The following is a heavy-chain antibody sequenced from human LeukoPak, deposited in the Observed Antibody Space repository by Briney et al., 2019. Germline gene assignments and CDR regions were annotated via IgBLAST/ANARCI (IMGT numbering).Heavy chain of an antibody. CDR1: GFTFSNFW. V-gene: IGHV3-7*01. CDR2: IKQDETEK. D-gene: IGHD5-18*01. J-gene: IGHJ5*02. CDR3: AREGYGFATGNWFDP. Sequence: PGESLRLSCTASGFTFSNFWMGWVRQAPGKGLEWVANIKQDETEKFYLGSVKGRFTISRDNAKNSLYLQMNSLRAEDTAVYYCAREGYGFATGNWFDPWGQGTLVTVSS.